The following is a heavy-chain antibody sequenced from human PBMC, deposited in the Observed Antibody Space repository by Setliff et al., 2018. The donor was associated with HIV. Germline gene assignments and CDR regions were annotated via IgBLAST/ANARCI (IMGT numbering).Heavy chain of an antibody. V-gene: IGHV5-51*01. CDR2: IRPADSDT. D-gene: IGHD6-13*01. J-gene: IGHJ5*01. Sequence: GESLKFSCKTSGYDFTTNWVGWVRQMPGKGLEWMGIIRPADSDTRVNPSFQGHVTISADKSISTTYLQWSSLRASDTAMYYCARVFSAGWFDSWGQGTLVTVSS. CDR1: GYDFTTNW. CDR3: ARVFSAGWFDS.